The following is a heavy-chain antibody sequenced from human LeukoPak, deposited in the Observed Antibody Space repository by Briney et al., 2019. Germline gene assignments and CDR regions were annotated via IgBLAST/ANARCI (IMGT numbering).Heavy chain of an antibody. CDR3: VGGTISEFDY. Sequence: WXXQAPGKGXEWVANIKQDGSEKYYVDSVKGRFTISRDNAKNSLYLQMNSLRAEDTAVYYCVGGTISEFDYWGQGTLVTVSS. V-gene: IGHV3-7*01. J-gene: IGHJ4*02. D-gene: IGHD3-3*02. CDR2: IKQDGSEK.